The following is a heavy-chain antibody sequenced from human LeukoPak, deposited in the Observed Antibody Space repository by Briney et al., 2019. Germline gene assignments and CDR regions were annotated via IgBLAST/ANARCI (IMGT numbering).Heavy chain of an antibody. V-gene: IGHV3-23*01. D-gene: IGHD1-26*01. Sequence: PGGSLRLSCAASGFTFSSYAMSWVRQAPVKELEWVSAISGSGGSTYYADSVKGRFTISRDNSKNTLYLQMNSLRAEDTAVYYCAKDRGGATILDYWGQGTLVTVSS. CDR3: AKDRGGATILDY. CDR2: ISGSGGST. CDR1: GFTFSSYA. J-gene: IGHJ4*02.